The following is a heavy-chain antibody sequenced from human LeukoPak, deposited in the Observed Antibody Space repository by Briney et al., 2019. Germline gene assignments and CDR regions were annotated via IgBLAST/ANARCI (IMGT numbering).Heavy chain of an antibody. CDR3: ARGFWVSRIAARPGGFDY. J-gene: IGHJ4*02. CDR1: GGSINSDSYS. D-gene: IGHD6-6*01. V-gene: IGHV4-39*01. Sequence: SETLSLTCTVSGGSINSDSYSWGWIRQPPGKGLEWIGSMDSSGSTYYNPSLKSRVTMSVDTSKNQFSLKLSSVTAADTAVYYCARGFWVSRIAARPGGFDYWGQGTLVTVSS. CDR2: MDSSGST.